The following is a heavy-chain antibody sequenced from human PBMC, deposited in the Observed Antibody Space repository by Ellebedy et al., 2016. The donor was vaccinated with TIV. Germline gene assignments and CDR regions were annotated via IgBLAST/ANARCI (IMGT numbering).Heavy chain of an antibody. CDR1: GFSFRSYW. CDR3: ATDGSYGDFRSPAHAFER. CDR2: VNQDGSHK. D-gene: IGHD4-17*01. J-gene: IGHJ3*02. Sequence: GESLKISCAASGFSFRSYWMSWVRQAPGKGLEWVANVNQDGSHKYHVDSVKGRFTISRDNTKSSLYLQMNNLSAEDSAVYYCATDGSYGDFRSPAHAFERWGQGTMVSVSS. V-gene: IGHV3-7*01.